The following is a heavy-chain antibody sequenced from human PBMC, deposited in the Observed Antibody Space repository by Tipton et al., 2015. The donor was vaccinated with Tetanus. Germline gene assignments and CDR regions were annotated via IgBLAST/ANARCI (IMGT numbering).Heavy chain of an antibody. CDR3: AREPYYYDSSGYRRTDSYFDY. V-gene: IGHV4-31*03. D-gene: IGHD3-22*01. Sequence: TLSLTCTVSGGSISSGGYYWSWIRQHPGKGLEWIGYICYSRSTYYNPSLKSRVTISVDTSKNQFSLKLSSVTAADTAVYYCAREPYYYDSSGYRRTDSYFDYWGQGTLVTVSS. CDR1: GGSISSGGYY. CDR2: ICYSRST. J-gene: IGHJ4*02.